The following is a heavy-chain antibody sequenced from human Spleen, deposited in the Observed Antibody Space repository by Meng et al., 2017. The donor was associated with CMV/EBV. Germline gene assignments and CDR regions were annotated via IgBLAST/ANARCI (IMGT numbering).Heavy chain of an antibody. Sequence: GESLKISCAASGFSFSSYAMHWVRQAPGKGLEWVAVISLDGSNTYYADSVKGRFTISRDNSNNSLYLQMDSLRAEDTAVYYCASLSIPGTIFYSGMDVWGQGTTVTVSS. V-gene: IGHV3-30*04. CDR2: ISLDGSNT. CDR3: ASLSIPGTIFYSGMDV. J-gene: IGHJ6*02. CDR1: GFSFSSYA. D-gene: IGHD2-8*01.